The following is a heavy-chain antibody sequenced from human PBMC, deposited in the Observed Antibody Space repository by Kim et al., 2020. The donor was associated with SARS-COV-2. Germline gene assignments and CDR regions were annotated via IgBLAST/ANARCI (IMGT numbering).Heavy chain of an antibody. CDR3: ARYRGGPAVAGAEVDAFDI. J-gene: IGHJ3*02. V-gene: IGHV4-59*08. CDR1: GGSISSYY. CDR2: IYYSGST. D-gene: IGHD6-19*01. Sequence: SETLSLTCTVSGGSISSYYWSWIRQPPGKGLEWIGYIYYSGSTNYNPSLKSRVTISVDTSKNQFSLKLSSVTAADTAVYYCARYRGGPAVAGAEVDAFDIWGQGTMVTVSS.